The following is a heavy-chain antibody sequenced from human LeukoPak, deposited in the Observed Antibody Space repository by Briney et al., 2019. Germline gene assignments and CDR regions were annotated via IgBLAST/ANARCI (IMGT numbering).Heavy chain of an antibody. Sequence: GVSLRLSCGASVFIFSIYCVICVRDAREKGGEGGANIKQDGSEKYYVDSVKGRFTISRDNAKNSLYLQMNSLRAEDTALYYCARAAYSGSYFSFDYWGQGTLVTVSS. J-gene: IGHJ4*02. D-gene: IGHD1-26*01. CDR3: ARAAYSGSYFSFDY. CDR1: VFIFSIYC. V-gene: IGHV3-7*03. CDR2: IKQDGSEK.